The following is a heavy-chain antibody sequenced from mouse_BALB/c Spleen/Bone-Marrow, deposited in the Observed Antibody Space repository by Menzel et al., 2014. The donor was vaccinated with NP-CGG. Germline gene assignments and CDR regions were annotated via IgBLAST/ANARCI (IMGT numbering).Heavy chain of an antibody. J-gene: IGHJ2*01. V-gene: IGHV1-20*02. CDR1: GYSFTGYF. CDR3: ASSCITTAYYFDY. D-gene: IGHD1-2*01. Sequence: EVPLQESGPELVKPGASVKISCKASGYSFTGYFMNWVMQSHGKSLEWIGRINPYNGDTFYNQKFKGKATLTVDKSSSTAHMELRSLASEDSAGYYCASSCITTAYYFDYGGQGTTLTVSS. CDR2: INPYNGDT.